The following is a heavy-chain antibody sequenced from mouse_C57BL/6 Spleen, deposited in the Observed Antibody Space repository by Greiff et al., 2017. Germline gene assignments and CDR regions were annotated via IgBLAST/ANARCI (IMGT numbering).Heavy chain of an antibody. D-gene: IGHD1-1*01. CDR1: GFTFSDYY. CDR2: INYDGSST. J-gene: IGHJ4*01. CDR3: ARRDTSGYAMDY. Sequence: EVMLVESEGGLVQPGSSMKLSCTASGFTFSDYYMAWVRQVPEKGLEWVANINYDGSSTYYLDSLKSRFIISRDNAKNILYLQMSSLKSEDTATYYCARRDTSGYAMDYWGQGTSVTVSS. V-gene: IGHV5-16*01.